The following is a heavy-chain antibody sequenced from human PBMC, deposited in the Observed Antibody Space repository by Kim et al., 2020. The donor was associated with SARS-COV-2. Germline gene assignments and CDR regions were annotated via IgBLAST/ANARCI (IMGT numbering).Heavy chain of an antibody. D-gene: IGHD7-27*01. CDR1: GFTFSSYG. V-gene: IGHV3-30*18. Sequence: GGSLRLSCAASGFTFSSYGMHWVRQAPGKGLEWVAVISYDGSNKYYADSVKGRFTISRDNSKNTLYLQMNSLRAEDTAVYYCAKASWGPAMDVWGKGTT. CDR2: ISYDGSNK. CDR3: AKASWGPAMDV. J-gene: IGHJ6*03.